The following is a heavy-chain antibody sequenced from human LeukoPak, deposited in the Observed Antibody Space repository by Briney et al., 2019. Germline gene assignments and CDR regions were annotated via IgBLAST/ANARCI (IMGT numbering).Heavy chain of an antibody. D-gene: IGHD3-16*02. CDR3: ARLGKSRGELSLRNYYYDY. Sequence: SETLSLTCTVSGGSISSYYWSWIRQPPGKGLEWIGYIYYSGSTNYNPSLKSRVTISVDTSKNQFSLKLSSVTAADTAVYYCARLGKSRGELSLRNYYYDYWGQGTLVTVSS. CDR2: IYYSGST. J-gene: IGHJ4*02. CDR1: GGSISSYY. V-gene: IGHV4-59*01.